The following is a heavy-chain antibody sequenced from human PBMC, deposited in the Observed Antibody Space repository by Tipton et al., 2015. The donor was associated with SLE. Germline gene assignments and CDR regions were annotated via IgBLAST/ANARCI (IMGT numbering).Heavy chain of an antibody. CDR1: GGSISSYF. V-gene: IGHV3-53*03. J-gene: IGHJ6*02. D-gene: IGHD4-11*01. CDR3: TRTVTMNFYGMDV. CDR2: IYSGGST. Sequence: LSLTCTVSGGSISSYFCAWIRQPPGKGLEWVSVIYSGGSTDYADSVKGRFTISRDNSKNTLYLQMNSLRAEDTAVYYCTRTVTMNFYGMDVWGQGTTVTVSS.